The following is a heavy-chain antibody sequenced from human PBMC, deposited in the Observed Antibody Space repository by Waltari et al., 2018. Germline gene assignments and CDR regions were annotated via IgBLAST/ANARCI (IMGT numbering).Heavy chain of an antibody. CDR3: ARDLFNVGDYDLGP. D-gene: IGHD3-3*01. CDR2: IMQDGMGK. J-gene: IGHJ5*02. V-gene: IGHV3-7*04. CDR1: GFTFSNYW. Sequence: EVQLVESGGGLVQPGRSQRLSCAASGFTFSNYWRSWVRQAPGKGLEWVAKIMQDGMGKYYVDSGRRGFTISRDNAKNSLYLQMNSLRAEDTAGYYCARDLFNVGDYDLGPWGQGTLVTVS.